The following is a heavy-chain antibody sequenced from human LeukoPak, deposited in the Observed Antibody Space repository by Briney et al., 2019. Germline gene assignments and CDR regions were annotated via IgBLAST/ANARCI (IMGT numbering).Heavy chain of an antibody. V-gene: IGHV7-4-1*02. CDR3: ARGDGYNYHYYYGMDV. Sequence: ASVKVSCKPSGYTFTDYAINWVRQAPGQGLEYMGWVNTNTGNPTYAQGFTGRFVFSSDSSVSTAYLQISSLKAEDTAVYYCARGDGYNYHYYYGMDVWGQGTTVTVSS. J-gene: IGHJ6*02. D-gene: IGHD5-24*01. CDR2: VNTNTGNP. CDR1: GYTFTDYA.